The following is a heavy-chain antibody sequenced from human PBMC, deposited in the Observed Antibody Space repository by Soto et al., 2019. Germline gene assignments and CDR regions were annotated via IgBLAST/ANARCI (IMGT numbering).Heavy chain of an antibody. CDR2: IWYDGSNK. Sequence: QVQLVESGGGVVQPGRSLRLSCAASGFTFSSYGMHWVRQAPGKGLEWVAVIWYDGSNKYYADSVRGRFTISRDNSKNTXYXXRNSLRAEDTAVYYCARDRGCISTTCYRYYYAMDVWGQGTTVTVSS. CDR1: GFTFSSYG. D-gene: IGHD2-2*01. J-gene: IGHJ6*02. V-gene: IGHV3-33*01. CDR3: ARDRGCISTTCYRYYYAMDV.